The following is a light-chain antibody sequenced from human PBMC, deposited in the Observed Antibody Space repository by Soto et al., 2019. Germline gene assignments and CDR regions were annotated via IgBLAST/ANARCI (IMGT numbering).Light chain of an antibody. V-gene: IGKV3-20*01. J-gene: IGKJ2*01. Sequence: EVVLTQSPGTLSLSPGERATLSCRASQTVSNNHLAWYQQKPGQAPRLLIFGSSDRATGIPDRFSGSGSGTDFTLTISRLEPEDFAVYYCQQYGSSPPYTFGQGTKLEIK. CDR1: QTVSNNH. CDR2: GSS. CDR3: QQYGSSPPYT.